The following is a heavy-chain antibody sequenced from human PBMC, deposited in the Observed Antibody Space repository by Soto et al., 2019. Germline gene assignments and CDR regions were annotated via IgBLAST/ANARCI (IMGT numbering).Heavy chain of an antibody. CDR1: GFTFSSYA. CDR2: ISYDGSNK. CDR3: ARDHFRLVPSIAASL. D-gene: IGHD6-6*01. V-gene: IGHV3-30-3*01. J-gene: IGHJ4*02. Sequence: LRLSCAASGFTFSSYAMHWVRQAPGKGLEWVAVISYDGSNKYYAGSVKGRFTISRDNSKNTLYLQMNSLRAEDTAVYYRARDHFRLVPSIAASLRGQGTLVTVSS.